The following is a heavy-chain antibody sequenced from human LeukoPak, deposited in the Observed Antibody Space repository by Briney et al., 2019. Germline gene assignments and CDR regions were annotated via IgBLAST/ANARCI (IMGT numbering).Heavy chain of an antibody. CDR1: GFTFSSYE. Sequence: GGSLRLSCAASGFTFSSYEMNWVRQAPGKGLEWVSSISSSGSNKCYADSVKGRFTISRDNAKNSLHLQMNSLRAEDTAVYYCARGYCSGGSCYPDYYYYYMDVWGKGTTVTVSS. CDR2: ISSSGSNK. CDR3: ARGYCSGGSCYPDYYYYYMDV. V-gene: IGHV3-48*03. D-gene: IGHD2-15*01. J-gene: IGHJ6*03.